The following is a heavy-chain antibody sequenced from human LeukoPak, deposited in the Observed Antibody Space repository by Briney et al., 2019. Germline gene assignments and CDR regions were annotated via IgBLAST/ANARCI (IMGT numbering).Heavy chain of an antibody. CDR1: GGTFSSYA. V-gene: IGHV1-69*04. Sequence: VKVSCKASGGTFSSYAISWVRQAPGQGLEWMGRIIPILGIANYAQKFQGRVTITADKSTSTAYMELSSLRSEDTAVYYCARVPAAAGIFDYWAREPWSPSPQ. J-gene: IGHJ4*02. D-gene: IGHD6-13*01. CDR3: ARVPAAAGIFDY. CDR2: IIPILGIA.